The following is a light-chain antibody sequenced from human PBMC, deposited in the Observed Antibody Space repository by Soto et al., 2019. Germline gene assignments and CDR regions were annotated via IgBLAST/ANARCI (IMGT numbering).Light chain of an antibody. Sequence: QSALTQPASVSGSPGQSITISCTGTSSDLDGYNYVSWYQYHPGKAPKLMIYDVSNRPSGISNRFSGSKSGNTASLTISGXQAXXEAXYXCSSFTISRNTVIFGGGTKLTVL. CDR1: SSDLDGYNY. CDR2: DVS. J-gene: IGLJ2*01. CDR3: SSFTISRNTVI. V-gene: IGLV2-14*01.